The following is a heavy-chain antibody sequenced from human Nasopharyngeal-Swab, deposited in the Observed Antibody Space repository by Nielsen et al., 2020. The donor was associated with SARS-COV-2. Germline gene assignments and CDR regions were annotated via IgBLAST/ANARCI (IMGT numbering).Heavy chain of an antibody. D-gene: IGHD3-22*01. Sequence: GGSLRLSYAASGFTFSSYSMNWVRQAPGKGLEWVSSISSSSSYIYYADSVKGRFTISRDNAKNSLYLQMNSLRAEDTAVYYCASPRGYYDSSGAFDYWGQGTLVTVSS. CDR3: ASPRGYYDSSGAFDY. CDR1: GFTFSSYS. J-gene: IGHJ4*02. CDR2: ISSSSSYI. V-gene: IGHV3-21*01.